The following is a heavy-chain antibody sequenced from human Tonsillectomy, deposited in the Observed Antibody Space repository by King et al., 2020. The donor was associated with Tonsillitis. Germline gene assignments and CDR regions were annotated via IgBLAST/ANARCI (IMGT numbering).Heavy chain of an antibody. Sequence: QLVQSGGGLVQPGGSLRLSCAASGFTFTNYAMSWVRQAPGKGLEWVSTISGSGGSTFYADSVKGRFTISRDNSKNTLHLQINSLRAEDTAIYYCAKVPQAAAATTWYFDYWGQGTLVTVSS. J-gene: IGHJ4*02. CDR2: ISGSGGST. V-gene: IGHV3-23*04. D-gene: IGHD6-13*01. CDR1: GFTFTNYA. CDR3: AKVPQAAAATTWYFDY.